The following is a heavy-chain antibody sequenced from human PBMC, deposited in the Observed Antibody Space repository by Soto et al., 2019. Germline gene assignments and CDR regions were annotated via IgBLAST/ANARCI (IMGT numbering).Heavy chain of an antibody. Sequence: ASVNVSCKACGYRFTRYGISLVRQAPGQGLEWMGWISAYNGNTNYAQKLQGRVTMTTDTSTSTAYMELRSLRSDDTAVYYCARDPGVVAAGDAFYFWGQGTMDTGS. CDR3: ARDPGVVAAGDAFYF. CDR2: ISAYNGNT. V-gene: IGHV1-18*01. CDR1: GYRFTRYG. D-gene: IGHD2-15*01. J-gene: IGHJ3*01.